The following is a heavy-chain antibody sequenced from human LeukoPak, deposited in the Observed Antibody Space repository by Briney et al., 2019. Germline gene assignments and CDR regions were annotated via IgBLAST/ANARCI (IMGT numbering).Heavy chain of an antibody. J-gene: IGHJ4*02. V-gene: IGHV3-21*01. CDR3: ARDLHGSGIMFDY. Sequence: PGGSLRLSCAASGFTFSSYSMNWVRQAPGKGLEWVSSISSSSSYIYYADSVKGRFTISRDNAKNSLYLQMNSLRAEDTAVYYCARDLHGSGIMFDYWGQGILVTVSS. CDR2: ISSSSSYI. D-gene: IGHD3-10*01. CDR1: GFTFSSYS.